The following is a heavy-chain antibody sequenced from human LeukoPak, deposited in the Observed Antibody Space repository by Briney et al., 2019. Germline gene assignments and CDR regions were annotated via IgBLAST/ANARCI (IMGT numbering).Heavy chain of an antibody. J-gene: IGHJ6*04. V-gene: IGHV3-64*01. CDR2: INSNGGST. D-gene: IGHD3-10*02. CDR1: GFTFSSYA. Sequence: QTGGSLRLSCVASGFTFSSYAMHWVRQTPGKGLEYVSGINSNGGSTHYANSVKGRFTISRDNAKNSLYLQMNSLRAEDTAVYYCAELGITMIGGVWGKGTTVTISP. CDR3: AELGITMIGGV.